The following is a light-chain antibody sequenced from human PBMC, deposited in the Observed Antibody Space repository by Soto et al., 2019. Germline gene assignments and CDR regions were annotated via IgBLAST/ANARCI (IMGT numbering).Light chain of an antibody. CDR1: QGISSY. CDR3: QQYQNYPWT. J-gene: IGKJ1*01. CDR2: SAS. Sequence: AIQLTQSPSSLSASLGDRVTITCRASQGISSYLAWYQQKPGRPPRLLIYSASSLERGVPSRFRGSGSGTEFSLTISSLPPDDFATYYCQQYQNYPWTFGQGTKVDIK. V-gene: IGKV1D-13*01.